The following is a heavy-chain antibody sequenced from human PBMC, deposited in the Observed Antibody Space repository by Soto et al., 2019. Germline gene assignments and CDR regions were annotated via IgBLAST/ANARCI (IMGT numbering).Heavy chain of an antibody. Sequence: GGSLRLSCVASTFTFSNHWMSWVRQAPGKGLEWVANINQGGSAKYYLDSVKGRFTISRDNAKNSLDLQMNSLRAEDTAVYYCARIYCSTTSCYIDYWGQGTLVTVSS. V-gene: IGHV3-7*01. CDR3: ARIYCSTTSCYIDY. CDR1: TFTFSNHW. J-gene: IGHJ4*02. CDR2: INQGGSAK. D-gene: IGHD2-2*02.